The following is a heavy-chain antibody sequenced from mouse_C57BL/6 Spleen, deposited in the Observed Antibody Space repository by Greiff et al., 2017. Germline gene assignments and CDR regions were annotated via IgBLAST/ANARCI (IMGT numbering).Heavy chain of an antibody. CDR1: GFTFSNYW. Sequence: EVKVVESGGGLVQPGGSMKLSCVASGFTFSNYWMNWVRQSPEKGLEWVAQIRLKSDNYATHYAESVKGRFTISRDDSKSSVYLQMNNLRAEDTGIYYCTGQLGRYWYFDVWGTGTTVTVSS. J-gene: IGHJ1*03. CDR2: IRLKSDNYAT. V-gene: IGHV6-3*01. CDR3: TGQLGRYWYFDV. D-gene: IGHD4-1*02.